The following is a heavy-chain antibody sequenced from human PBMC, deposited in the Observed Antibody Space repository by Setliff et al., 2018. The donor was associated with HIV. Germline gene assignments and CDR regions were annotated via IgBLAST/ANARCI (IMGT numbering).Heavy chain of an antibody. J-gene: IGHJ4*02. CDR2: IYTSGNT. Sequence: SETLSLTCTVSGGSISSGNSYWSWIWQPAVKGLEWIGHIYTSGNTNYNPSLKSRVTISIDTSKNQFSLKLTSVTAADTAVYSCAREDALTQQFDSWGQGTLVTVSS. CDR3: AREDALTQQFDS. CDR1: GGSISSGNSY. V-gene: IGHV4-61*09. D-gene: IGHD6-13*01.